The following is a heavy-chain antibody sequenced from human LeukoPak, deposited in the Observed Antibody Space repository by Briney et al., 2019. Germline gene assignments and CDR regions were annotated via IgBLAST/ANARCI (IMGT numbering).Heavy chain of an antibody. J-gene: IGHJ4*02. CDR2: ISSTSSTI. V-gene: IGHV3-48*01. CDR1: GFTFSTYS. Sequence: GGSLRLSCAASGFTFSTYSMNWVRQAPGKGLEWASYISSTSSTIYYADSVKGRFTISRDNAKNSLYLQMNSLRAEDTAVYYCARDAGRKDDYWGQGTLVTVSS. CDR3: ARDAGRKDDY.